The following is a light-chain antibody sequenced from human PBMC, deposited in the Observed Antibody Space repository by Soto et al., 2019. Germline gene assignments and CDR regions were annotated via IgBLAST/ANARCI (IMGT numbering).Light chain of an antibody. Sequence: AIQLTQSPSSLSASVGDRVTITCRASQGISSALAWYQQKPGQAPKLLIYDASSLVSGVPSRFSGSGSGTDFTLTISSLQPEDFATYYWQQVNSYPRTFGPGTKVDSK. J-gene: IGKJ3*01. CDR3: QQVNSYPRT. CDR1: QGISSA. CDR2: DAS. V-gene: IGKV1-13*02.